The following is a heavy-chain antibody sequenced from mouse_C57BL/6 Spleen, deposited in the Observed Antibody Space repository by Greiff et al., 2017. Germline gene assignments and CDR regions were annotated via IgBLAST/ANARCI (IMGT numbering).Heavy chain of an antibody. V-gene: IGHV5-17*01. CDR3: ARWGDYDDGH. J-gene: IGHJ2*01. D-gene: IGHD2-4*01. CDR1: GFTFSDYG. Sequence: EVKLQESGGGLVKPGGSLKFSCAASGFTFSDYGMHWVRQAPEQGLEWVAYISRCSSHIYYAETVQGRFTISRDNAKNTLCLQMTSLRSEDTAVYYCARWGDYDDGHWGQSTTLSVSS. CDR2: ISRCSSHI.